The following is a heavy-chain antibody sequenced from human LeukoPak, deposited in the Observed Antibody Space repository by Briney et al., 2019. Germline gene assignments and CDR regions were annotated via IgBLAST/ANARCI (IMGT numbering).Heavy chain of an antibody. Sequence: PSETLSLTCAVYGGSFSVYYWSWIRQPPGKGLEWIGEINHSGSTNYNPSLKSRVTISVDTSKNQFSLKLSSVTAADTAVYYCARDGRSVYARGPYYFDYWGQGTLVTVSS. V-gene: IGHV4-34*01. CDR2: INHSGST. J-gene: IGHJ4*02. CDR3: ARDGRSVYARGPYYFDY. D-gene: IGHD5/OR15-5a*01. CDR1: GGSFSVYY.